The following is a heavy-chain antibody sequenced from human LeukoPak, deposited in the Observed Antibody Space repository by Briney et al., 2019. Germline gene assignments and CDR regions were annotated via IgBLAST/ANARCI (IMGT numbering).Heavy chain of an antibody. J-gene: IGHJ4*02. CDR1: GFTFSNYA. D-gene: IGHD6-6*01. Sequence: PGGSLRLSCAASGFTFSNYAMHWVRQAPGKGLEWVTFIRYYGSNKYYAESVKGRFTISRDNSKNTLYLQMSSLRAEDTAVYYCAKAIHSSSSGVVDYWGQGTLVTVSS. CDR2: IRYYGSNK. CDR3: AKAIHSSSSGVVDY. V-gene: IGHV3-30*02.